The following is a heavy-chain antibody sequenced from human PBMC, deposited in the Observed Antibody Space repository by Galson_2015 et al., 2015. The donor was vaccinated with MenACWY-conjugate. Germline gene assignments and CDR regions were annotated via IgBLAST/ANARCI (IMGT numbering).Heavy chain of an antibody. V-gene: IGHV5-51*01. Sequence: QSGAEVKKPGESLRISCQGSGYNFTNYWIAWVRQLPGKGLEWMGIVNPGDSESSYSPSFEGQVTMSADKSISFAYLHWRSLKASDTATFYCARRAGEDSWSRRDEDAFDVWGQGTMVTVSS. CDR1: GYNFTNYW. CDR2: VNPGDSES. D-gene: IGHD1-26*01. CDR3: ARRAGEDSWSRRDEDAFDV. J-gene: IGHJ3*01.